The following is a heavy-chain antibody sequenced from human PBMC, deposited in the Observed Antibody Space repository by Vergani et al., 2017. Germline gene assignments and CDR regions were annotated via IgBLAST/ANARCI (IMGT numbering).Heavy chain of an antibody. CDR3: ARGSDSGYDQGYSGSYYDY. CDR2: MNPNSGNT. CDR1: GYTFTSYD. Sequence: QVQLVQSGAEVKKPGASVKVSCKASGYTFTSYDINWVRQATGQGLEWMGWMNPNSGNTGYAQKFQGRVTMTRNTSISTAYMELSSVRSEDTAVYYCARGSDSGYDQGYSGSYYDYWGQGTLVTVSS. D-gene: IGHD5-12*01. V-gene: IGHV1-8*01. J-gene: IGHJ4*02.